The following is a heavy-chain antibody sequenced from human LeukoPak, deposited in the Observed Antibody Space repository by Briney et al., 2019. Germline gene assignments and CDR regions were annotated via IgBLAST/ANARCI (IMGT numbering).Heavy chain of an antibody. D-gene: IGHD3-10*01. V-gene: IGHV3-23*01. Sequence: VKTGGSLRLSCAASGFTFSSYAMSWVRQAPGKGLEWVSAISGSGGSTYYADSVKGRFTISRDNSKNTLYLQMNSLRAEDTAVYYCANGVRDRGVIITWEFDYWGQGTLVTVSS. CDR3: ANGVRDRGVIITWEFDY. CDR1: GFTFSSYA. J-gene: IGHJ4*02. CDR2: ISGSGGST.